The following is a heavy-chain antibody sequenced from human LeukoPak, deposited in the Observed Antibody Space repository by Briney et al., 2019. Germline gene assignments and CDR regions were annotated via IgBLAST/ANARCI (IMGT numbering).Heavy chain of an antibody. J-gene: IGHJ4*02. D-gene: IGHD2-2*01. V-gene: IGHV4-59*08. CDR1: GGSISSYY. CDR2: IYYSGST. Sequence: SETLSLTCTVSGGSISSYYWSWIRQPPGKGLEWIGYIYYSGSTNYNPSPKSRVTISVDTSKNQFSLKLSSVTAADTAVYYCARGEASDCSSTSCYPDYWGQGTLVTVSS. CDR3: ARGEASDCSSTSCYPDY.